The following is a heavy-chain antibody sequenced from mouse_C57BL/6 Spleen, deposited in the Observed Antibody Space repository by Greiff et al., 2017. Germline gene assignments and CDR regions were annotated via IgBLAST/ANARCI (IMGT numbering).Heavy chain of an antibody. CDR3: ARWLPYYYAMDY. CDR2: IYPGSGNT. Sequence: QVQLQQSGAELVRPGASVKLSCKASGYTFTDYYINWVKQRPGQGLEWIARIYPGSGNTYYNEKFKGKATLTAEKSSSTAYMQLSSLTSEDSAVYFCARWLPYYYAMDYWGQGTSVTVSS. V-gene: IGHV1-76*01. CDR1: GYTFTDYY. J-gene: IGHJ4*01.